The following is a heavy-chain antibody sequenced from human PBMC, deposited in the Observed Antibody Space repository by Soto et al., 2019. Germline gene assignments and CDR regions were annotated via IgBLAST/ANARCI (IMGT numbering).Heavy chain of an antibody. V-gene: IGHV3-20*04. D-gene: IGHD6-25*01. J-gene: IGHJ4*01. CDR1: GFTFDNYA. Sequence: GGSLRLSCTVSGFTFDNYAMSWVRQAPGKGLEWISGINWNGASAGYADSVKGRLTISRDNAKNSLYLQMNSLRAEDTALYYCARGLNKAALSFEYWGQGT. CDR2: INWNGASA. CDR3: ARGLNKAALSFEY.